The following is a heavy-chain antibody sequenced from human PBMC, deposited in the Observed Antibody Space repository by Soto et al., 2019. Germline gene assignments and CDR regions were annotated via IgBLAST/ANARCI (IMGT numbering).Heavy chain of an antibody. CDR3: ARPLRDRNYGYGMAV. Sequence: QVQLVQSGAEMQQPGASVRVSCKASGGTFSKYAFSWVRQAPGQGLEWLGGTIPMFGTPNYAQKFQGRVAISADESTATVYMELSSLRSEDTAVYFCARPLRDRNYGYGMAVWGQGTTVNVSS. CDR2: TIPMFGTP. D-gene: IGHD3-22*01. J-gene: IGHJ6*02. CDR1: GGTFSKYA. V-gene: IGHV1-69*01.